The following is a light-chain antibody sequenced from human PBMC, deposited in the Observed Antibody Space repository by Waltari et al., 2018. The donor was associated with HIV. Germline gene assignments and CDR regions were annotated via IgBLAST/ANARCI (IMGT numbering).Light chain of an antibody. CDR2: EVS. V-gene: IGLV2-23*02. J-gene: IGLJ2*01. CDR3: CAYAGSTTYVI. CDR1: SSDVGGYNL. Sequence: QSALTQPASVSGSPGQSITISCTGTSSDVGGYNLFSWYQQHPGKAPTLMIYEVSKRPSGVSSRFSGSKAGNTASLTISGLQAEDEADYYCCAYAGSTTYVIFGGGTKLTVL.